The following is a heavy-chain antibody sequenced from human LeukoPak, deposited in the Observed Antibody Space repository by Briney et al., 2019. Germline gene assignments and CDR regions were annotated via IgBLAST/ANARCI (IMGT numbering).Heavy chain of an antibody. CDR2: ISSNGGST. V-gene: IGHV3-64*02. J-gene: IGHJ3*02. D-gene: IGHD2-21*02. Sequence: GGSLRLSCAASGFTFSSYAMHWVRQAPGKGLEYVSAISSNGGSTYYADSVKGRFTISRDNSKNTLYLQMGSLRAEDVAVYYCARGEDSYCGGDCYSSGAFDIWGQGTMVTVSS. CDR1: GFTFSSYA. CDR3: ARGEDSYCGGDCYSSGAFDI.